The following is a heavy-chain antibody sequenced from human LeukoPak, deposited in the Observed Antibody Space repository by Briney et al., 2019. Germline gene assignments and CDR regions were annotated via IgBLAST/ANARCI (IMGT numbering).Heavy chain of an antibody. CDR2: ISYDGSNK. V-gene: IGHV3-30-3*01. D-gene: IGHD3-22*01. J-gene: IGHJ5*02. CDR3: ASNYYDSSGPTGWFDP. CDR1: GFTFSSYA. Sequence: GGSLRLSCAASGFTFSSYAMHWVRQAPGKGLEWVAVISYDGSNKYYADSVKGRFTISRDNSKNTLYLQMNSLRAEDTAVYYCASNYYDSSGPTGWFDPWGQGTLVTVSS.